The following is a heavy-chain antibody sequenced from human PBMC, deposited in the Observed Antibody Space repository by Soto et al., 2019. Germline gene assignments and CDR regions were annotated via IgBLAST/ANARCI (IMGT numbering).Heavy chain of an antibody. D-gene: IGHD4-17*01. J-gene: IGHJ3*02. CDR1: GGTFSSYT. V-gene: IGHV1-69*02. Sequence: QVQLVQSGAEVKKPGSSVKVSCKASGGTFSSYTISWVRQAPGQGLEWMGRIIPILGIANYAQKFQGRVTITADKSTSTADMELSSLRSEDTAVYYCASNLDDYGDYGAFDIWGQGTMVTVSS. CDR2: IIPILGIA. CDR3: ASNLDDYGDYGAFDI.